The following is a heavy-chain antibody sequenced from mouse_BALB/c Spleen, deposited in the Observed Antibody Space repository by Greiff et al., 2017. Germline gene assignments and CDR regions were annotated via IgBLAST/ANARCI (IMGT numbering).Heavy chain of an antibody. D-gene: IGHD1-2*01. Sequence: VQLQESGAELAKPGASVKMSCKASGYTFTSYWMHWVKQRPGQGLEWIGYINPSTGYTEYNQKFKDKATLTADKSSSTAYMQLSSLTSEDSAVYYCATLLRLPDHWGQGTTLTVSS. CDR1: GYTFTSYW. CDR3: ATLLRLPDH. V-gene: IGHV1-7*01. CDR2: INPSTGYT. J-gene: IGHJ2*01.